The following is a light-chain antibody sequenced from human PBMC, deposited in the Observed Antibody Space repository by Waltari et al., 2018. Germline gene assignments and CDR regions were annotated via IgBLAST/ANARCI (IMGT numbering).Light chain of an antibody. CDR2: DDN. CDR1: NSNIENNY. Sequence: SVLTQPPSVSAAPGQKVSISCSGSNSNIENNYVSWYQQLPGAAPKRLIYDDNKRSSGIPDRFSGSKSGTSATLGITGLQTGDEADYYCATWDSGLSAGVFGGGTKLTVL. J-gene: IGLJ3*02. V-gene: IGLV1-51*01. CDR3: ATWDSGLSAGV.